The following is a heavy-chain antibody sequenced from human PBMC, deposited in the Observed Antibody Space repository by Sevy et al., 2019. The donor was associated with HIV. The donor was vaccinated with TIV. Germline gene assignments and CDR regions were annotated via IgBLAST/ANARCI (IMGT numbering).Heavy chain of an antibody. Sequence: KQSLTLSLTCAIYGDSVSTNSAAWSWIRQSPSRGLEWLGRTYSRSKWYNDYAESLKSRITINPDTSKNQFSLLLHSVSPEEAAVYYCTRDDDIRYYYYGMDVWGQGTMVTVSS. V-gene: IGHV6-1*01. CDR2: TYSRSKWYN. CDR3: TRDDDIRYYYYGMDV. J-gene: IGHJ6*02. CDR1: GDSVSTNSAA.